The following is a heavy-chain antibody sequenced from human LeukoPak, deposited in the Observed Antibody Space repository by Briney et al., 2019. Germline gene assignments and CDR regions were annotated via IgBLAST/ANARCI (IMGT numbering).Heavy chain of an antibody. Sequence: RPSETLSLTCAVYGGSFSGYYWSWIRQPPGKGLEWIGEINHSGSANYNPSLKSRVTISVDTSKNQFSLKLSSVTAADTAVYYCARQVSSSWFQYYFDYWGQGTLVTVSS. J-gene: IGHJ4*02. V-gene: IGHV4-34*01. CDR1: GGSFSGYY. D-gene: IGHD6-13*01. CDR3: ARQVSSSWFQYYFDY. CDR2: INHSGSA.